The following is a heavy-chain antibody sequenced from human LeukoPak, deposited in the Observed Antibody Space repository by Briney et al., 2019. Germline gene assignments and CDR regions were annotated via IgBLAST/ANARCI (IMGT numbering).Heavy chain of an antibody. CDR1: GYTFTGYY. V-gene: IGHV1-2*02. D-gene: IGHD2-2*01. CDR3: ARDAYAGFSSSWHEDH. J-gene: IGHJ4*02. Sequence: ASVKASCKTSGYTFTGYYVHWGRHAPGQGLEWRGWINPNSGGTKYSPKFQARVTMTRDTSISTAYMELSGLTSDDTAVYYCARDAYAGFSSSWHEDHWGQGTLVTVSS. CDR2: INPNSGGT.